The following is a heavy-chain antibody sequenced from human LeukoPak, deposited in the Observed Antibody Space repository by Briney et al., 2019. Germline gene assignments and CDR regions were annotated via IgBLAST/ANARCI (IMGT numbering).Heavy chain of an antibody. CDR3: ARERFTMIRGVMYYNGIDV. J-gene: IGHJ6*02. CDR1: GFTFSDYV. Sequence: GGSLRLSCAASGFTFSDYVMTWVRRAPGKGLEWVSVIYSGGSTYYADSVKGRFTISRDNSKNTMYLQMNSLRAEDTAVYHCARERFTMIRGVMYYNGIDVWGQGTTVTVSS. CDR2: IYSGGST. D-gene: IGHD3-10*01. V-gene: IGHV3-53*01.